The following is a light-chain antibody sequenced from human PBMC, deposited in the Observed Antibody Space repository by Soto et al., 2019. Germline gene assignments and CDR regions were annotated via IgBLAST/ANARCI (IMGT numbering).Light chain of an antibody. CDR2: RAS. Sequence: EIVMTQSPATLSVSPGERATLSCRASQSVSSNLAWYHQKPGQAPRLLIYRASTRANGIPARFSGSGSGTEFTLTISSLQSEDFAVYYCQQYNNWPPLTFGGGTKVEIK. J-gene: IGKJ4*01. V-gene: IGKV3-15*01. CDR1: QSVSSN. CDR3: QQYNNWPPLT.